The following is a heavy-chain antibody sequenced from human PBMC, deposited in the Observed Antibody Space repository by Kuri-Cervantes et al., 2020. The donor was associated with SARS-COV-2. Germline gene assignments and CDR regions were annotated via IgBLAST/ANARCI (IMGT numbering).Heavy chain of an antibody. CDR1: GFTVSSNE. D-gene: IGHD3-22*01. V-gene: IGHV3-38-3*01. J-gene: IGHJ4*02. Sequence: GGSLRLSCAASGFTVSSNEMSWVRQAPGKGLEWVSSISGGSTYYADSRKGRFTISRDNSKNTLHLQMNSLRAEDTAVYYCVTMILNTFDYWGQGTLVTVSS. CDR2: ISGGST. CDR3: VTMILNTFDY.